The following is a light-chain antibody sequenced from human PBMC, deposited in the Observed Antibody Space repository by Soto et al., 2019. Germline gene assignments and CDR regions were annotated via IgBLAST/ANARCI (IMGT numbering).Light chain of an antibody. V-gene: IGKV3-20*01. CDR3: QQYGKLPRT. CDR1: QSVSSSY. Sequence: EIVLTQSPGTLSLSQRERATLSCRASQSVSSSYLAWYQQKPGQAPRLLIFGASRRATGIPDRFSGSGSGTNFTLTISRLEPEDFAVYYCQQYGKLPRTFGQGTKVDIK. J-gene: IGKJ1*01. CDR2: GAS.